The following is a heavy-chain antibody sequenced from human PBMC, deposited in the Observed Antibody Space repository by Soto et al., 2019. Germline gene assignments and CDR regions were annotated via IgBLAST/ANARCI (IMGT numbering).Heavy chain of an antibody. D-gene: IGHD2-2*01. CDR3: AKDRVYCISTSCKYYYYGMDV. CDR2: ISYDGSNK. Sequence: PGGSLRLSCAASGFTFSSCGMHWVRQAPGKGLEWVAVISYDGSNKYYADSVKGRFTISRDNSKNTLYLQMNSLRAEDTAVYYCAKDRVYCISTSCKYYYYGMDVWGQGTTVTVSS. V-gene: IGHV3-30*18. J-gene: IGHJ6*01. CDR1: GFTFSSCG.